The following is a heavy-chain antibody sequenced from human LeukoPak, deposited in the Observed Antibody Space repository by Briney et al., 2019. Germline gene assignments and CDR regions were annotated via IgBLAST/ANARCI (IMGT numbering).Heavy chain of an antibody. CDR2: MYYSGST. Sequence: PSETLSLTCTVSGGSISSYWWSWIRQPPGKGLEWIGYMYYSGSTYYNPSLKSRVTTSVDTSKNQFSLKLSSVTAADTAVYYCARHSSGSNWFDPWGQGTLVTVSS. J-gene: IGHJ5*02. V-gene: IGHV4-59*08. CDR3: ARHSSGSNWFDP. D-gene: IGHD6-19*01. CDR1: GGSISSYW.